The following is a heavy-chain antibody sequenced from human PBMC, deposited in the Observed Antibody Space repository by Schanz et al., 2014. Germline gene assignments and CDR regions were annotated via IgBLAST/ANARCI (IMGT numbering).Heavy chain of an antibody. D-gene: IGHD1-1*01. Sequence: QVQLQESGPGLVKPSETLSLTCTVSGDSISYYYWSWIRQPPGKGLEWVGYVSNTGTANYNPSLKSRVSISVDSSNNKFSLKLSSVTAADTAVYYCARHTYFNCYFDYWGPGTLATVSS. V-gene: IGHV4-59*08. CDR1: GDSISYYY. CDR3: ARHTYFNCYFDY. J-gene: IGHJ4*02. CDR2: VSNTGTA.